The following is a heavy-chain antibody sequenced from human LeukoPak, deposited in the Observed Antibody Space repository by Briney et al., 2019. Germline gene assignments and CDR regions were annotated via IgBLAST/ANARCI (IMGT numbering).Heavy chain of an antibody. J-gene: IGHJ4*02. CDR3: AKGTRYGSGSHILGYYFDY. CDR1: GFILSSYA. D-gene: IGHD3-10*01. V-gene: IGHV3-23*01. Sequence: GGSLRLSCAASGFILSSYAMSWVRQAPGKGLEWVSASSGSGGSTYYADSVKGRFTISRDNSKNTLYLQMNSLRAEDTAVYYCAKGTRYGSGSHILGYYFDYWGQGTLVTVSS. CDR2: SSGSGGST.